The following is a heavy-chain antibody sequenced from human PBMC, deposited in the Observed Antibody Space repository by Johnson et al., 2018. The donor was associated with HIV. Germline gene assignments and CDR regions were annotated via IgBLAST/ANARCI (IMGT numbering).Heavy chain of an antibody. CDR3: ARAVVVAATNAFDI. J-gene: IGHJ3*02. D-gene: IGHD2-15*01. CDR2: IYSGGTT. Sequence: VQLVESGGGLVQPGGSLRLSCVASGFTFSNVWMNWVRQAPGKGLEWVSVIYSGGTTYYADSVKGRFTISRDNAKKSLYLQMNSLRAEDTAVYYCARAVVVAATNAFDIWGQGTMVTVSS. CDR1: GFTFSNVW. V-gene: IGHV3-66*02.